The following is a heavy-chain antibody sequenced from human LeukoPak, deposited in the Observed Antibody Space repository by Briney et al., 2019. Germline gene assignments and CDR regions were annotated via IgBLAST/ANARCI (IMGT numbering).Heavy chain of an antibody. J-gene: IGHJ5*02. CDR2: IYPGDSDT. CDR1: GSSFTNYW. Sequence: HGESLQISCKSSGSSFTNYWIGWVRQMPGKGLEGMGMIYPGDSDTRYSPSFQGQVTISADKSISTAYLQWSSLEASDTAMYFCARHGSSYYEPRYNWFDPWGQGTLVTVSS. V-gene: IGHV5-51*01. D-gene: IGHD3-3*01. CDR3: ARHGSSYYEPRYNWFDP.